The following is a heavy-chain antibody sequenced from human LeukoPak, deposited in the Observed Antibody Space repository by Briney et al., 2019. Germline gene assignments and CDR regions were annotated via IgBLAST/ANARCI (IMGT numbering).Heavy chain of an antibody. CDR1: GGVYY. J-gene: IGHJ5*02. CDR2: IYYSGST. CDR3: ARGLVLRYFDWFNWFDP. Sequence: PSETLSLTCTVSGGVYYWGWIRQSPGKGLEWIGSIYYSGSTYYNPSLKSRVTISVDTSKNQFSLKLSSVTAADTAVYYCARGLVLRYFDWFNWFDPWGQGTLVTVSS. D-gene: IGHD3-9*01. V-gene: IGHV4-38-2*02.